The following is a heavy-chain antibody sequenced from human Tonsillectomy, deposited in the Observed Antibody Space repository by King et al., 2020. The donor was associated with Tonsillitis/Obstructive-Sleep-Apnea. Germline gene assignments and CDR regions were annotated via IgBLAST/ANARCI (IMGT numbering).Heavy chain of an antibody. J-gene: IGHJ3*02. Sequence: QLVQSGAEVTKPGASVKVSCKASGYTFTAYFLHWVRQAPGQGLEWMGRIDPNSGGTNYAQKFQGRVTMTRDTSITTAYMELSRLTSDDTVVYYCARDAGVVVDEGEAFDIWGPGTLVTVSS. CDR1: GYTFTAYF. CDR3: ARDAGVVVDEGEAFDI. CDR2: IDPNSGGT. D-gene: IGHD2-2*01. V-gene: IGHV1-2*05.